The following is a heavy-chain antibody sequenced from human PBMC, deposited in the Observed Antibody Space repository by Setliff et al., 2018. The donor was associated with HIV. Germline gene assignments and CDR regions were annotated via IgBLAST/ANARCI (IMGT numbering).Heavy chain of an antibody. V-gene: IGHV4-39*07. CDR1: GGSISNYY. Sequence: SETLSLTCILSGGSISNYYWGWIRQSPGKHLEFIGTVYNDGIAYYNPSLRSRVTISVDKSKNQFSLKLSSVTAADTAIYYCSREERGWTNRGAFDIWGQGTMVTVSS. J-gene: IGHJ3*02. CDR2: VYNDGIA. D-gene: IGHD6-19*01. CDR3: SREERGWTNRGAFDI.